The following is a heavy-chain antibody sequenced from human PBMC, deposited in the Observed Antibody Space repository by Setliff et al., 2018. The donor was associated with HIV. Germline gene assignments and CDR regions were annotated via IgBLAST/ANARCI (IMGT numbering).Heavy chain of an antibody. Sequence: GESLKISCQGSGYNFVDYSIAWVRQVPRKGLEWMGIIYPVDSETRYSPTFQGQVTISADKSINTAYLQWTTLKASDSAMYYCARPRGNDYAGSGFGNWGQGTLVTVSS. CDR1: GYNFVDYS. CDR2: IYPVDSET. CDR3: ARPRGNDYAGSGFGN. J-gene: IGHJ4*02. D-gene: IGHD2-2*01. V-gene: IGHV5-51*01.